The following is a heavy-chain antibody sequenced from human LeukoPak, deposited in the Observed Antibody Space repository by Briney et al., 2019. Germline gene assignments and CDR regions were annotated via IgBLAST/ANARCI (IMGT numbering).Heavy chain of an antibody. Sequence: GASVKVSCKASGYTFTSYAMNWVRQAPGQGLEWMGWINTNTGNPTYAQGFTGRFVFSLDTSVSTAYLQISSLKAEDTSVYYCARLASGHYYYYMDVWGKGTTVTVSS. CDR1: GYTFTSYA. D-gene: IGHD3-3*02. CDR3: ARLASGHYYYYMDV. J-gene: IGHJ6*03. CDR2: INTNTGNP. V-gene: IGHV7-4-1*02.